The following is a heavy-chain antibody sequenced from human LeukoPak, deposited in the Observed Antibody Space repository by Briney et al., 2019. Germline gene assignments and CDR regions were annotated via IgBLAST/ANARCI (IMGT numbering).Heavy chain of an antibody. D-gene: IGHD1-26*01. CDR3: ASNSELLRAFDI. J-gene: IGHJ3*02. CDR2: TSSSSSYI. CDR1: GFTFSSYS. Sequence: KAGGSLRLSCAASGFTFSSYSMNWVRQAPGKGLEWVSSTSSSSSYIYYADSVKGRFTISRDNAKNSLYLQMNSLRAEDTAVYYCASNSELLRAFDIWGQGTMVTVSS. V-gene: IGHV3-21*01.